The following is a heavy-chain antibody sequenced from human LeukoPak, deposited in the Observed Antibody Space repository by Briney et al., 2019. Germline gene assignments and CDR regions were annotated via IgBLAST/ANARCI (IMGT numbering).Heavy chain of an antibody. Sequence: QPSETLSLTCAVSGGSISSNSYYWGRIRQPPGKGLEWIGEINHSGSTNYNPSLKSRVTISVDTSKNQFSLKLSSVTAADTAVYYCARCKLYPVGDGYNRGWFDPWGQGTLVTVSS. V-gene: IGHV4-39*07. J-gene: IGHJ5*02. CDR1: GGSISSNSYY. D-gene: IGHD5-24*01. CDR2: INHSGST. CDR3: ARCKLYPVGDGYNRGWFDP.